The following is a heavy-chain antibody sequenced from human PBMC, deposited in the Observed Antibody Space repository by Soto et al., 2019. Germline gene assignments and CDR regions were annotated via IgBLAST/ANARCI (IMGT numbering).Heavy chain of an antibody. Sequence: PGGSLRLSCVASGFTFSSFEMNWIRQAPGRGPEWIAVINPSGRTIYYADSVKGRFTISRDNAKNSLYLQMNSLRAEDTAVYYSARDTVAPPHYYYYYYGMDVCGQGTTVTVSS. D-gene: IGHD2-15*01. CDR2: INPSGRTI. V-gene: IGHV3-48*03. CDR3: ARDTVAPPHYYYYYYGMDV. CDR1: GFTFSSFE. J-gene: IGHJ6*02.